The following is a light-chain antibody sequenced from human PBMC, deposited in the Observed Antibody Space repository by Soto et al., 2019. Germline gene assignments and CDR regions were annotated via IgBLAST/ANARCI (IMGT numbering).Light chain of an antibody. V-gene: IGKV4-1*01. CDR3: QQYNSWPLT. J-gene: IGKJ4*01. CDR2: WAS. Sequence: DIVMTQSPDSLAVSLGERTTINCKSSQTVLYSSNNKNYLAWYQQKPGQPPKLLIYWASTRESGVPARFSGSGSGTEFTLTISSLQSEDFAVYYCQQYNSWPLTFGGGTKVDIK. CDR1: QTVLYSSNNKNY.